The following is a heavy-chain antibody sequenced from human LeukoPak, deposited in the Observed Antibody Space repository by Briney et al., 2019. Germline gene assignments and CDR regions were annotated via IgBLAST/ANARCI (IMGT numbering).Heavy chain of an antibody. Sequence: SETLSLTCAVYGGSFSGYYWSWIRQPPGKGLEWIGEINHSGSTNYNPSLKSRVTISVDTSKNQFSLKLSSVSAADTAVYYCARRYSYGDFDYWGQGTLVTVSS. J-gene: IGHJ4*02. V-gene: IGHV4-34*01. D-gene: IGHD5-18*01. CDR3: ARRYSYGDFDY. CDR1: GGSFSGYY. CDR2: INHSGST.